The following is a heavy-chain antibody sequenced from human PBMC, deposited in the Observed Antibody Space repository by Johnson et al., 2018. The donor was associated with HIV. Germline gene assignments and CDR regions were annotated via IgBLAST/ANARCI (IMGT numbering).Heavy chain of an antibody. Sequence: QVQLVESGGGVVQPGRSLRLSCAASGFTFSSYAMHWVRQAPGKGLEWVAVISYDGSNKYYADSVKGRFTTSRDNSKNTRYLQMNSLRAEDTALYYCARDGAQQLARDAFDIWGQGTMVTVSS. CDR1: GFTFSSYA. J-gene: IGHJ3*02. V-gene: IGHV3-30*04. CDR3: ARDGAQQLARDAFDI. D-gene: IGHD6-13*01. CDR2: ISYDGSNK.